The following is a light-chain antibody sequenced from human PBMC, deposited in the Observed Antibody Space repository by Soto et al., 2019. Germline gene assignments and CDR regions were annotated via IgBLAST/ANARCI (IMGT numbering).Light chain of an antibody. V-gene: IGLV2-8*01. CDR3: RSYAGSNAVV. CDR2: EVS. Sequence: QSALTQPPSASGSPGQSVTISCTGTSSDVGGHNYVSWYQQHPGKAPKLMIYEVSKRPSGVPDRFSGSKSGNTASLTVSGRQAEDEADYYCRSYAGSNAVVFGGGTKLTVL. CDR1: SSDVGGHNY. J-gene: IGLJ2*01.